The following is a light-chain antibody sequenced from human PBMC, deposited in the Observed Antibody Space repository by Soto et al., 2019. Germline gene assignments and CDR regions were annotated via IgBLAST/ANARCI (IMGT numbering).Light chain of an antibody. J-gene: IGKJ1*01. Sequence: DIVMTQSPDSLAVSLGERATINCKSSQSVVYSFNNNNYLAWYQQKPGQPPKLLIYWASTRESGVPDRFSGSGSGTDFTLTISSLQAEDVAVYYCQQYYSTPPTFGQGTKVEIK. V-gene: IGKV4-1*01. CDR3: QQYYSTPPT. CDR1: QSVVYSFNNNNY. CDR2: WAS.